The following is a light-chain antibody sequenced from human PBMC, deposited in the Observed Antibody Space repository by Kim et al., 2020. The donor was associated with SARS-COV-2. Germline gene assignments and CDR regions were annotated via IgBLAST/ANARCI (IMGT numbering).Light chain of an antibody. J-gene: IGKJ1*01. CDR3: QQYKSYPLT. Sequence: ASVGDRVTIPCRASQSISSWLAWYQQKPGKAPKILIYKASSLQSGVPSRFSGSGSGTEFTLTISSLQPDDFATYYCQQYKSYPLTFGQGTKVDIK. CDR1: QSISSW. V-gene: IGKV1-5*03. CDR2: KAS.